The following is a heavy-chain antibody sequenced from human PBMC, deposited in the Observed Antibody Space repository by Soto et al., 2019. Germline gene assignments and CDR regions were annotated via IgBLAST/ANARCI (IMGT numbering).Heavy chain of an antibody. CDR2: INHSGST. V-gene: IGHV4-34*01. Sequence: PSETLSLTCAVYGGSFSGYYWSWIRQPPGKGLEWIGEINHSGSTNYNPSLKSRVTISVDTSKNQFSLKLSSVTAADTAVYYCARVWWELLGFDYWGQGTLVTVSS. D-gene: IGHD1-26*01. J-gene: IGHJ4*02. CDR1: GGSFSGYY. CDR3: ARVWWELLGFDY.